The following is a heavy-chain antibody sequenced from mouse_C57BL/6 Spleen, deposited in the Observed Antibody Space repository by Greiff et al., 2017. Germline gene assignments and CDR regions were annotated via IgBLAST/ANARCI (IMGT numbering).Heavy chain of an antibody. V-gene: IGHV5-4*01. CDR3: ADYYYAMDY. CDR1: GFTFSSYA. Sequence: EVQRVESGGGLVKPGGSLKLSCAASGFTFSSYAMSWVRQTPEKRLEWVATISDGGSYTYYPDNVKGRFTISRDNAKNNLYLQMSHLKSEDTAMYYCADYYYAMDYWSQGTSVTVSS. CDR2: ISDGGSYT. J-gene: IGHJ4*01.